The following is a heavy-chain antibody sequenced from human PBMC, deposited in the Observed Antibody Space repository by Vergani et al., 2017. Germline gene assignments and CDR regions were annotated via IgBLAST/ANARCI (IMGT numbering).Heavy chain of an antibody. CDR2: INPSGGST. CDR3: ARAGLRIAAAGPEYFQH. D-gene: IGHD6-13*01. Sequence: QVQLVQSGAEVKKPGASVKVSCKAFGYTFTTYSMHWVRQAPGQGVEWMGIINPSGGSTSYEQKFQGRVTMTRDTSTSTVYMELSSLRSEDTAVYYCARAGLRIAAAGPEYFQHWGQGTLVTVSS. J-gene: IGHJ1*01. V-gene: IGHV1-46*01. CDR1: GYTFTTYS.